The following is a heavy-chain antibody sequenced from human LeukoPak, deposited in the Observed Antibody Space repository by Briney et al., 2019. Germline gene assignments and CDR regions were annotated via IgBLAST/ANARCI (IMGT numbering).Heavy chain of an antibody. CDR1: GFIFSNYW. D-gene: IGHD5-18*01. Sequence: GGSLRLSCEATGFIFSNYWMAWVRQAPGKGLEWVANIKEDGSDKNYVDSMKGRFTTSRDNAKNSLYLQMNSLRPEDTALYYCTKDSVAMVTTSDYWGQGTLVTVSS. V-gene: IGHV3-7*03. CDR3: TKDSVAMVTTSDY. CDR2: IKEDGSDK. J-gene: IGHJ4*02.